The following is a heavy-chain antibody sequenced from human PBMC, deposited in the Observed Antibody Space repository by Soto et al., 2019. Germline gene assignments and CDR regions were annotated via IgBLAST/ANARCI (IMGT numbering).Heavy chain of an antibody. J-gene: IGHJ6*02. Sequence: QVQLQESGPGLVKPSETLSLTCTVSGGSISNYYWSWMRQPAGKGLEWIGRIYTSGSTNYNPSLKSRVTMSVDTSKSQFSLKLSSVTAADTAMYYCAKGEGDFYYGMDVWGQGTTVTVSS. CDR2: IYTSGST. V-gene: IGHV4-4*07. CDR1: GGSISNYY. D-gene: IGHD3-16*01. CDR3: AKGEGDFYYGMDV.